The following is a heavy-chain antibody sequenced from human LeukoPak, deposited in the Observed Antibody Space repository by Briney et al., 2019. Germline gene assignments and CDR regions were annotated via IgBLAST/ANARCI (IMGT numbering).Heavy chain of an antibody. Sequence: GGSLRLSCVASGFTFSSYWMSWVRQAPGKGLEWVANIKQDGSEKYYVDSVKGRFTISRGNAKNSLYLQMNSLRAEDTAVYYCARVGGMRTGTTYYYYMDVWGKGTTVTVSS. CDR2: IKQDGSEK. V-gene: IGHV3-7*01. D-gene: IGHD1-7*01. CDR3: ARVGGMRTGTTYYYYMDV. CDR1: GFTFSSYW. J-gene: IGHJ6*03.